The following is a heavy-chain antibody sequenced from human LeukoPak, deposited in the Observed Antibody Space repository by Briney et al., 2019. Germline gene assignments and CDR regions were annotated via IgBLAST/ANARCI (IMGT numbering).Heavy chain of an antibody. CDR3: ARTDYSDYRHMFDY. CDR2: IYYSVST. CDR1: GGSIRSGGYS. J-gene: IGHJ4*02. D-gene: IGHD4-11*01. Sequence: SETLSLTCAVSGGSIRSGGYSWSWIRQPPGKGLEWIGSIYYSVSTYYNPSLKSRVTISIDPSKNQFSLKLSSVTAADTAVYYCARTDYSDYRHMFDYWGQGTLVTVSS. V-gene: IGHV4-30-4*07.